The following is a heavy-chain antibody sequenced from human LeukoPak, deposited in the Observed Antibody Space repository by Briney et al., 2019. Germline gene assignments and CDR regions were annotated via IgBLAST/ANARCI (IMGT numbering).Heavy chain of an antibody. D-gene: IGHD3-22*01. Sequence: GGSLRLSCAASGFTFSSYAMSWVRQAPGKGLEWVSAISGSGGSTYYADSVKGRFTISRDNAKNSLYLQMNSLRAEDTAVYYCARDLSDSSGWYFDLWGRGTLVTVSS. CDR1: GFTFSSYA. V-gene: IGHV3-23*01. J-gene: IGHJ2*01. CDR3: ARDLSDSSGWYFDL. CDR2: ISGSGGST.